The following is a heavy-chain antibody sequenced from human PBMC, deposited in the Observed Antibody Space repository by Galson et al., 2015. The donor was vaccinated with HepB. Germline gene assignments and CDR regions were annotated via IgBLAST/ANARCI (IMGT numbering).Heavy chain of an antibody. Sequence: SVKVSCKASGYTFTGYYMHWVRQAPGQGLEWMGWINPNSGGTNYAQKFQGRVTMTRDTSISTAYMELSRLRSDDTAVYYCARTIWFGELLGAFDIWGQGTMVTVSS. V-gene: IGHV1-2*02. CDR2: INPNSGGT. CDR3: ARTIWFGELLGAFDI. CDR1: GYTFTGYY. J-gene: IGHJ3*02. D-gene: IGHD3-10*01.